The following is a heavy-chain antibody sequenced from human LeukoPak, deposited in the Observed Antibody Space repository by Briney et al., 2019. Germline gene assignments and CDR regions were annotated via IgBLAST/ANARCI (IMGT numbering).Heavy chain of an antibody. Sequence: PGGSLRLSCAASGFTFSSYGMHWVRQAPGKGLEWVAFIRYGGSNKYYADSVKGRFTISRDNSKNTLYLQMNSLRAEDTAVYYCVSVRAAAWSYWVDPWGQGNLVTGSS. CDR1: GFTFSSYG. D-gene: IGHD6-13*01. J-gene: IGHJ5*01. CDR2: IRYGGSNK. V-gene: IGHV3-30*02. CDR3: VSVRAAAWSYWVDP.